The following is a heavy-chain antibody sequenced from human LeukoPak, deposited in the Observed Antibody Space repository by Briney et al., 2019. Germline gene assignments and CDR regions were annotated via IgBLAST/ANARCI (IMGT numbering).Heavy chain of an antibody. V-gene: IGHV1-18*01. CDR1: GYTFTSYA. CDR3: ARIFLSVVAPKRWFDP. D-gene: IGHD4-23*01. Sequence: GASVKVSCKASGYTFTSYAMHWVRQAPGQGLEWMGWISAYNGNTNYAQKLQGRVTMTTDTSTSTAYMELRSLRSDDTAVYYCARIFLSVVAPKRWFDPWGQGTLVTVSS. J-gene: IGHJ5*02. CDR2: ISAYNGNT.